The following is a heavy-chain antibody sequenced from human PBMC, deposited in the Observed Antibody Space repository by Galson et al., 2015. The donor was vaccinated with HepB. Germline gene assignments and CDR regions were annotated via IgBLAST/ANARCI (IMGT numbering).Heavy chain of an antibody. CDR2: IGSKAHNYAT. V-gene: IGHV3-73*01. D-gene: IGHD6-13*01. Sequence: SLRLSCAASGFTFSGSAMHWVRQASRKGLEWVGRIGSKAHNYATAYVASVRGRFTISRDDSKSTAYLQMNSLKTEDTAVYYCTRLGDLSGYSSKWGQGTLVTVSS. CDR1: GFTFSGSA. CDR3: TRLGDLSGYSSK. J-gene: IGHJ4*02.